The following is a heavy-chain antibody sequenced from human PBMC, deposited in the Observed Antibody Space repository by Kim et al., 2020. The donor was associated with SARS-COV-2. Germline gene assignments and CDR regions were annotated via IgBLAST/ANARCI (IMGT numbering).Heavy chain of an antibody. V-gene: IGHV3-49*02. D-gene: IGHD5-18*01. Sequence: GKTEYAASVKGRFTITRADCNSHAYLQMNSLKTEDTAVYYCTRYSYGPFDYWGQGTLVTVSS. CDR3: TRYSYGPFDY. CDR2: GKT. J-gene: IGHJ4*02.